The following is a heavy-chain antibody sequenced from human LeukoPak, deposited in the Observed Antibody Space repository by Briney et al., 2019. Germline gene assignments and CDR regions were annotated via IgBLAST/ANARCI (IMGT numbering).Heavy chain of an antibody. CDR1: GFTLSTNA. CDR3: ARELELRVY. Sequence: GGSLRLSCLTSGFTLSTNAMSWVRQAPGKGLEWISGISGSGASTYYADSVKGRFTISRDDSRNTLYLQMNSLRAEDTAVYYCARELELRVYWGQGTLVTVSS. D-gene: IGHD1-7*01. J-gene: IGHJ4*02. V-gene: IGHV3-23*01. CDR2: ISGSGAST.